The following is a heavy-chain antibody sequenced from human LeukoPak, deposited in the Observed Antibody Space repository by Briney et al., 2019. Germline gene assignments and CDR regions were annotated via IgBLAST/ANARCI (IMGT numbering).Heavy chain of an antibody. CDR2: IRYDGSNK. D-gene: IGHD3-22*01. V-gene: IGHV3-30*02. J-gene: IGHJ4*02. CDR1: GFTFSSYG. CDR3: AKDLMIVVVPTHY. Sequence: PGGCLRLSCAASGFTFSSYGMHWVRQAPGKGLEWVAFIRYDGSNKYYADSVKGRFTISRDNSKNTLYLQMNSLRAEDTAVYYCAKDLMIVVVPTHYWGQGTLVTVSS.